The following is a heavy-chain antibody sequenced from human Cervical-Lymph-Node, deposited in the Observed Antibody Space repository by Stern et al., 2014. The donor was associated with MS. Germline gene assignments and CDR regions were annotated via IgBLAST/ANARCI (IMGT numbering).Heavy chain of an antibody. CDR2: IIPILGLP. CDR3: ARGVVSNRATATLHNLFDP. CDR1: GGTFSSSYA. D-gene: IGHD1-1*01. V-gene: IGHV1-69*09. J-gene: IGHJ5*02. Sequence: QVQLGESGAEVKKPGSSVNVSCMALGGTFSSSYAITWMRQAPGQGLEWMGRIIPILGLPYYAQKFQGRVTITADTSTNTAYMGLNSLTSEDTAVYYCARGVVSNRATATLHNLFDPWGQGTLVTVSS.